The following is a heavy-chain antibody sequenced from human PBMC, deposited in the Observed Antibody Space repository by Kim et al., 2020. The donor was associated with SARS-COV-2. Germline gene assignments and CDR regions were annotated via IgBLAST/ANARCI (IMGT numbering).Heavy chain of an antibody. V-gene: IGHV3-30*04. CDR1: GFTFSSYA. Sequence: GGSLRLSCAASGFTFSSYAMHWVRQAPGKGLDWVAIISYDGTNKYYADSVKGRFTISRDNSKNTLYLQMNSLRAEDTAVYYCARDRRGGSGSYYRVVYYYGMDVWGQGTTVTVSS. CDR2: ISYDGTNK. CDR3: ARDRRGGSGSYYRVVYYYGMDV. D-gene: IGHD3-10*01. J-gene: IGHJ6*02.